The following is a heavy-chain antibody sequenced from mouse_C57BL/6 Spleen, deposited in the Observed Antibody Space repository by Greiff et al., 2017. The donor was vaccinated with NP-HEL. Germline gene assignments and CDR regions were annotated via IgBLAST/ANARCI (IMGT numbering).Heavy chain of an antibody. D-gene: IGHD3-2*02. Sequence: EVQLQQSGAELVRPGASVKLSCTASGFNIKDDYMHWVKQRPEQGLEWIGWIDPENGDTEYASKFQGKATITADTSSNTAYLQLSSLTSEDTAVYYFTRAQAFDYWGQGTTLTVAS. J-gene: IGHJ2*01. CDR2: IDPENGDT. CDR3: TRAQAFDY. CDR1: GFNIKDDY. V-gene: IGHV14-4*01.